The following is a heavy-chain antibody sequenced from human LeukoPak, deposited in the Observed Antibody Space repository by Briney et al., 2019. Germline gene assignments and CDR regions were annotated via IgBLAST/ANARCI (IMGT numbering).Heavy chain of an antibody. V-gene: IGHV4-38-2*01. CDR2: IYHSGST. D-gene: IGHD5-18*01. CDR3: ARQRYSYGYPGY. Sequence: SETLSLTCAVSGYSISSGYYWGWIRPPPGEGLEWIGSIYHSGSTYYNPSLKSRVTISVDTSKNQFSLKLSSVTAADTAVYYCARQRYSYGYPGYWGQGTLVTVSS. CDR1: GYSISSGYY. J-gene: IGHJ4*02.